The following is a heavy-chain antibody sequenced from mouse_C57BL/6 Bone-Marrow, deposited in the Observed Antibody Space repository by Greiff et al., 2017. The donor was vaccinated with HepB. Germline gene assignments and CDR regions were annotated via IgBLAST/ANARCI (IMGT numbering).Heavy chain of an antibody. D-gene: IGHD1-1*01. V-gene: IGHV2-6*01. J-gene: IGHJ3*01. CDR2: IWGVGST. CDR3: ASWGYGSSSAWFAY. Sequence: VMLVESGPGLVAPSQSLSITCTVSGFSLTSYGVDWVRQSPGKGLEWLGVIWGVGSTNYNSALKSRLSISKDNSKSQVFLKMNSLQTDDTAMYYCASWGYGSSSAWFAYWGQGTLVTVSA. CDR1: GFSLTSYG.